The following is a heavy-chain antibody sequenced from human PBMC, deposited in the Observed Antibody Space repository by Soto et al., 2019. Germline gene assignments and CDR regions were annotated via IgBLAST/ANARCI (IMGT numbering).Heavy chain of an antibody. Sequence: SETLSLTCTFSCDSFSSGSYYFTCVRQPPGKGLEWIGNIYYSGTTNYNPSLQNRVTISIDTSKNQYSLKLTSVTAADAALYYCARDIRGYSRALDYWGQGTQVTVSS. CDR1: CDSFSSGSYY. D-gene: IGHD5-18*01. V-gene: IGHV4-61*01. CDR2: IYYSGTT. J-gene: IGHJ4*02. CDR3: ARDIRGYSRALDY.